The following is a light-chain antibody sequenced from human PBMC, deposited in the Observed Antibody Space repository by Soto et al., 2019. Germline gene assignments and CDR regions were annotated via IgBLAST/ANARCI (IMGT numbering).Light chain of an antibody. CDR3: QQSYSTPWT. CDR1: QSITSY. CDR2: AAF. J-gene: IGKJ1*01. Sequence: DIHITQSPSSLSASVGDRVTITGRASQSITSYLNWYQQTPGKAPKLLIYAAFSLQSGVQSRFSGSGAGTDFTLTISSLQPEDVATYYCQQSYSTPWTFGQGTKVDIK. V-gene: IGKV1-39*01.